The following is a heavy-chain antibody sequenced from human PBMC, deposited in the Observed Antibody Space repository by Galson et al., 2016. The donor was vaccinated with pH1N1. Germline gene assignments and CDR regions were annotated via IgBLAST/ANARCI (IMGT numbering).Heavy chain of an antibody. CDR2: INPSAGTT. CDR3: ARRYCFDY. Sequence: SVKVSCKASGYTVTRYYMNWVRQAPGQGLEWMGIINPSAGTTTYAQKFHGRISLTRDTSTNLVHMEVSILKPDDSAIYYCARRYCFDYWGQGTLVTVSS. J-gene: IGHJ4*02. CDR1: GYTVTRYY. V-gene: IGHV1-46*01.